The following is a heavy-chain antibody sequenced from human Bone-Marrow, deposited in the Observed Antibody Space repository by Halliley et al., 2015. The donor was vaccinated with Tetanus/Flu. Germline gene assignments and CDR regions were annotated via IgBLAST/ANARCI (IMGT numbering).Heavy chain of an antibody. V-gene: IGHV4-4*02. J-gene: IGHJ5*02. D-gene: IGHD3-3*01. CDR1: GGSISSSNC. CDR2: IYHSGST. CDR3: ARRVYCGFWSGYPDWVAP. Sequence: TLSLTCAVSGGSISSSNCWSWVRQPPRKGLEWIGEIYHSGSTNYNPSLQRRGTISLDKTKNQFSLKLSSVTAADTAVYYCARRVYCGFWSGYPDWVAPWGQGTLVAVSP.